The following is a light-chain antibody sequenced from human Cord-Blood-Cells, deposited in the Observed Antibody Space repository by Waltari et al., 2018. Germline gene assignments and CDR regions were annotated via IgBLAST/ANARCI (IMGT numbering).Light chain of an antibody. J-gene: IGKJ1*01. CDR2: GAS. CDR1: QSVISSY. V-gene: IGKV3-20*01. Sequence: EIVLTQSPGTLSLSPGERATLSYRASQSVISSYLAWYQQKPGQAPRLLIYGASSRATGIPDRFSGSGSGPDFTLTISRLEPEDFAVYYCQQYGSSPWTFGQGTKVEIK. CDR3: QQYGSSPWT.